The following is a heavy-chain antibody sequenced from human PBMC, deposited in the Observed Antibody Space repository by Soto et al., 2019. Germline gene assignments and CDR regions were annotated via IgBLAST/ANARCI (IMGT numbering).Heavy chain of an antibody. D-gene: IGHD5-18*01. V-gene: IGHV5-51*01. J-gene: IGHJ6*02. CDR1: GYSFTSYW. CDR2: IYPGDSDT. CDR3: ARHSEPGYSYGSHNYYYGMDV. Sequence: GESLKISCQGSGYSFTSYWIGWVRQMPGKGLEWMGIIYPGDSDTRYSPSFQGQVTISADKSISTAYLQWSSLKASDTAMYYYARHSEPGYSYGSHNYYYGMDVWGQGTTVTVSS.